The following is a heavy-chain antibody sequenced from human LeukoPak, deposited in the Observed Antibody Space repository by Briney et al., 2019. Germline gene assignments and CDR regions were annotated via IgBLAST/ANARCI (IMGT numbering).Heavy chain of an antibody. CDR3: ARGGKITMILRPRAFDI. CDR2: ISSSSSYI. D-gene: IGHD3-22*01. CDR1: GFTFSSYS. V-gene: IGHV3-21*01. J-gene: IGHJ3*02. Sequence: GGSLGLSCAASGFTFSSYSMNWVRQAPGKGLEWVSSISSSSSYIYYADSVKGRFTISRDNAKNSLYLQMNSLRAEDTAVYYCARGGKITMILRPRAFDIWGQGTMVTVSS.